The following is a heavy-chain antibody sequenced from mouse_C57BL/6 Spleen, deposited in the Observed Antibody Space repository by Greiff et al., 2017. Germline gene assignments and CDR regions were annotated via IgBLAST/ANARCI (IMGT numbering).Heavy chain of an antibody. V-gene: IGHV1-64*01. CDR3: AREYYDSEAWFAY. CDR1: GYTFTSYW. Sequence: VQLQQPGAELVKPGASVKLSCKASGYTFTSYWMHWVKQRPGQGLEWIGMIHPNRGSTNYNEKFKSKATLTVDKSSSTAYMQLSSLTSEDSAVYDCAREYYDSEAWFAYWGQGTLVTVSA. D-gene: IGHD1-1*01. CDR2: IHPNRGST. J-gene: IGHJ3*01.